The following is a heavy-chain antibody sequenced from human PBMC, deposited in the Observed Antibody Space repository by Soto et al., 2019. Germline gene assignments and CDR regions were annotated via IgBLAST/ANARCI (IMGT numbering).Heavy chain of an antibody. D-gene: IGHD1-26*01. J-gene: IGHJ4*02. Sequence: PSETLSLTCTVSSGSIGGYFWSWIRQPPGKEPEWIGYISYRGNTNYNPSLQIRVSISLVTSKNQISLKLDAVTASDTAVYYCARMERSKEGLSVYYFDFWGQGTLVTVSS. CDR3: ARMERSKEGLSVYYFDF. V-gene: IGHV4-59*01. CDR2: ISYRGNT. CDR1: SGSIGGYF.